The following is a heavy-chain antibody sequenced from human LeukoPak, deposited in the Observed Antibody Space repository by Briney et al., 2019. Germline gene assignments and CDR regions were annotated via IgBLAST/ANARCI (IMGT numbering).Heavy chain of an antibody. V-gene: IGHV5-51*01. CDR1: GYSFTSYW. Sequence: GESLKISCKGSGYSFTSYWIVWVRQMPGKGLEWMGMIYPGDSDTRYSTSFQGQVTISADKSISTAYLQWSSLKASDTAMYYCARRGKIRDYDSSGYYHDYWGQGTLVTVSS. D-gene: IGHD3-22*01. CDR2: IYPGDSDT. CDR3: ARRGKIRDYDSSGYYHDY. J-gene: IGHJ4*02.